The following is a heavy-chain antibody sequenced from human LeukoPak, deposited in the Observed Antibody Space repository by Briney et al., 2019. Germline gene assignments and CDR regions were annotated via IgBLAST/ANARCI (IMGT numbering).Heavy chain of an antibody. CDR1: GFTFDNYW. CDR2: IKEDGSQK. J-gene: IGHJ4*02. D-gene: IGHD6-13*01. CDR3: ARDRRANIAAAGTVYY. V-gene: IGHV3-7*01. Sequence: TGGSLRLSCAASGFTFDNYWMTWVRQAPGKGLEWVGMIKEDGSQKYYVDSVRGRFTISRDNAKNSLYLQMNSLRAEDTAVYYCARDRRANIAAAGTVYYWGQGTLVTVSS.